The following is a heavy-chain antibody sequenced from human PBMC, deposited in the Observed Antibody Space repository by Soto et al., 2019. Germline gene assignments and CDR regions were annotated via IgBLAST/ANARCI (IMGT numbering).Heavy chain of an antibody. J-gene: IGHJ6*02. V-gene: IGHV1-69*06. D-gene: IGHD2-21*02. CDR3: ARGTGGNSVFYYYGMDV. CDR1: GGTFSSYA. Sequence: VASVKVSCKASGGTFSSYAISWVRQAPGQGLEWMGGIIPIFGTANYAQKFQGRVTITADKSTSTAYMELSSLRSEDTAVYYCARGTGGNSVFYYYGMDVWGQGTTVTVSS. CDR2: IIPIFGTA.